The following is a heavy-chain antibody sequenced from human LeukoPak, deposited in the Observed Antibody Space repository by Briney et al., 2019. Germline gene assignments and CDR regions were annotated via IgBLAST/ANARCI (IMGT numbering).Heavy chain of an antibody. CDR1: GFTFSSNW. D-gene: IGHD1-1*01. CDR2: INTDGSGT. J-gene: IGHJ4*02. V-gene: IGHV3-74*01. CDR3: AKDRLWNSFDS. Sequence: GGSLRLSCAASGFTFSSNWMNWVRQVPGKGLVWVSRINTDGSGTAYADSVKGRFTISRDNAKNTLYLQMNSLKNEDTAVYYCAKDRLWNSFDSWGQGTLVTVSS.